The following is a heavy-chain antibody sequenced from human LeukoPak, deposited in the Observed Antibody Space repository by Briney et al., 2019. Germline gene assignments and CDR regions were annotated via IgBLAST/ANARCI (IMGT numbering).Heavy chain of an antibody. CDR3: ARGQYSGSPRGGFDY. CDR2: INTNTGNP. J-gene: IGHJ4*02. CDR1: GYTFTSYA. Sequence: ASVKVSCKASGYTFTSYAMSWVRQAPGQGLEWMGWINTNTGNPTYAQGFTGRFVFSLDTSVSTAYLQISSLKAEDTAVYYCARGQYSGSPRGGFDYWGQGTLVTVSS. D-gene: IGHD1-26*01. V-gene: IGHV7-4-1*02.